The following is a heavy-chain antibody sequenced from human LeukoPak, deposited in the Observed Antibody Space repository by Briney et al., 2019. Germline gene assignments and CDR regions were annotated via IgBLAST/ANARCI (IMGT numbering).Heavy chain of an antibody. V-gene: IGHV3-64*01. CDR1: GFTFSSYA. J-gene: IGHJ6*03. Sequence: GGSLRPSCAASGFTFSSYAMHWVRQAPGKGLEYVSAISSNGGSTYYANSVKGRFTISRDNSKNTLYLQMGSLRAEDMAVYYCARSGYYYYMDVWGKGTTVTVSS. CDR2: ISSNGGST. CDR3: ARSGYYYYMDV.